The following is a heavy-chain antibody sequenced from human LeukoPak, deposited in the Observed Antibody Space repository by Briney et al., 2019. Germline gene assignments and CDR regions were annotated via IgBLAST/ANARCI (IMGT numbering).Heavy chain of an antibody. J-gene: IGHJ4*02. V-gene: IGHV3-33*01. CDR3: ARDVRSGFVDY. Sequence: SGGSLRLSCAASGCTCSSYGMHWVRQAPGKGLEWVAVIWYDGSNKYYADSVKCRFTISRDNSKNTLYLQMNSLRAEDTAVYYCARDVRSGFVDYWGQGTLVTVSS. CDR2: IWYDGSNK. D-gene: IGHD3-10*02. CDR1: GCTCSSYG.